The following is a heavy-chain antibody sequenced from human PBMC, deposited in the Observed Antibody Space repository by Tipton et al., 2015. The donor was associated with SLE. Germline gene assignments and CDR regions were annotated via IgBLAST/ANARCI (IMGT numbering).Heavy chain of an antibody. CDR2: ISGSGGST. CDR1: GFTFSSYA. J-gene: IGHJ3*02. D-gene: IGHD1-7*01. CDR3: AKDQELPGAFDI. Sequence: SLRLSCAASGFTFSSYAMHWVRQAPGKGLEWVSAISGSGGSTYYADSVKGRFTISRDNSKNTLYLQMNSLRAEDTAVYYCAKDQELPGAFDIWGQGTMVTVSS. V-gene: IGHV3-23*01.